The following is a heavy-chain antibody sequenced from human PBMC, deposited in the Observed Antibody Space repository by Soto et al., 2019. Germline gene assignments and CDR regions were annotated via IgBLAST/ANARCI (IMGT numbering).Heavy chain of an antibody. J-gene: IGHJ3*02. D-gene: IGHD6-19*01. CDR2: INAGNGNT. CDR1: GYTFTSYA. V-gene: IGHV1-3*01. CDR3: ARSGRYSSGWYAFDI. Sequence: ASVKVSCKASGYTFTSYAMHWVRQAPGQRLEWMGWINAGNGNTKYSQKFQGRVTITRDTSASTAYMELSSLRSEDTAVYYCARSGRYSSGWYAFDIWGQGTMVTVSS.